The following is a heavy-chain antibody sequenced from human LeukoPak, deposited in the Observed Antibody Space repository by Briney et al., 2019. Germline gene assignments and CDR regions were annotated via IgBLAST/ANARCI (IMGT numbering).Heavy chain of an antibody. CDR1: GYTFTRYY. CDR2: INPISGAT. D-gene: IGHD3-16*02. CDR3: ARLPYRDGVAQDY. V-gene: IGHV1-46*01. J-gene: IGHJ4*02. Sequence: ASVKVSCMTSGYTFTRYYMQWVRQAPGHGLEWMGIINPISGATDYARKFQGRVTMTRDTSTSTVYMELSSLRSEDTAMYYCARLPYRDGVAQDYWGQGTLVTVSP.